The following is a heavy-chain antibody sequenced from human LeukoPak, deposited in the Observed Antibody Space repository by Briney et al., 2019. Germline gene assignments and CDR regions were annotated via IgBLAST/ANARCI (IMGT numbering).Heavy chain of an antibody. V-gene: IGHV3-7*03. CDR3: AKGGGGRLIYYYYMDV. D-gene: IGHD3-16*01. J-gene: IGHJ6*03. CDR2: IKQDGSEK. Sequence: GGSLRLSCAASGFTFSNAWMSWVRQAPGKGLEWVANIKQDGSEKYYVDSVKGRFTISRDNAKNSLYLQMNSLRAEDMALYYCAKGGGGRLIYYYYMDVWGKGTTVTVSS. CDR1: GFTFSNAW.